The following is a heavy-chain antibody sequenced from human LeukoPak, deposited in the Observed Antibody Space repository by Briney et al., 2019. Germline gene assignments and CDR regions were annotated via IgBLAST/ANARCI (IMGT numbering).Heavy chain of an antibody. V-gene: IGHV3-11*06. CDR2: ISSSSSYT. J-gene: IGHJ4*02. CDR3: ARVRSYGSYYFDY. D-gene: IGHD5-18*01. CDR1: GFTFTAYY. Sequence: PGGSLRLSCAASGFTFTAYYMSWIRQAPGKGLEWVSYISSSSSYTNYADSVKGRFTISRDNAKNSLYLQMNSLRAEDTAVYYCARVRSYGSYYFDYWGQGTLVTVSS.